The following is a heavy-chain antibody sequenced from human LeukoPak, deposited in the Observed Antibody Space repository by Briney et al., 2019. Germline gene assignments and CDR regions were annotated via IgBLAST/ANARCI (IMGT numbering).Heavy chain of an antibody. J-gene: IGHJ4*02. V-gene: IGHV3-11*04. D-gene: IGHD1-26*01. CDR3: TRDPLWDLADY. Sequence: PGGSLRLSCTGSGFSVSNYYMSWVRQAPGKGLEWISYISSSGTTIHYAESVKGRFTISRDNAKNALYLQMNSLRAEDTAVYYSTRDPLWDLADYWGQGTLVTVSS. CDR1: GFSVSNYY. CDR2: ISSSGTTI.